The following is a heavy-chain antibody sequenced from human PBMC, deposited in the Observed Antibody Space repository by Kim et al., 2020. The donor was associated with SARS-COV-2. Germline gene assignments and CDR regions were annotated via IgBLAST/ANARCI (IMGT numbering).Heavy chain of an antibody. CDR3: ARENDVYDY. D-gene: IGHD3-10*02. Sequence: GGTYDAQRIQGRVTMTRDTSISTTYMELSGLTSDDTAVYYCARENDVYDYWGQGTLVTVSP. J-gene: IGHJ4*02. CDR2: GGT. V-gene: IGHV1-2*02.